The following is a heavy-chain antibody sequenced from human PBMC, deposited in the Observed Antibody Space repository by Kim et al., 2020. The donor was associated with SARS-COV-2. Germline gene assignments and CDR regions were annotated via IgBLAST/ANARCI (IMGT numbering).Heavy chain of an antibody. J-gene: IGHJ4*02. CDR3: ARGATVVTPPGF. Sequence: YYADSVKGRFTISRDNSKNTLYVQMNSLRAEDTAVYYCARGATVVTPPGFWGQGTLVTVSS. D-gene: IGHD2-21*02. V-gene: IGHV3-30*01.